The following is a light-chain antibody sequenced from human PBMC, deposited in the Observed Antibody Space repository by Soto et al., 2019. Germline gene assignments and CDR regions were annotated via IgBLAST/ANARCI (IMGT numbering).Light chain of an antibody. CDR3: QTVDKWPP. V-gene: IGKV3-15*01. CDR2: GAS. Sequence: DIVLTQPPSTLSVCAGDRATLSCRASQRVGINLAWYQQKPGQAPRLLICGASTRATGVPARFRVGGAGQEFTPTISSLQSEDFAVYFCQTVDKWPPFGPGTKVDIK. J-gene: IGKJ1*01. CDR1: QRVGIN.